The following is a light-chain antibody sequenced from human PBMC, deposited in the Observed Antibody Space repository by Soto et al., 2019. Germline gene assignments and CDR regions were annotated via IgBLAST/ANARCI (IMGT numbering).Light chain of an antibody. J-gene: IGKJ1*01. CDR2: GAS. CDR3: HQYDSSLT. V-gene: IGKV3-20*01. Sequence: EIVLMQSPGSLSLSPGERATLSCRASQSVSSRFFAWYQQKPGQAPRLLIFGASVRATGIPDRFSGSGSGTDFTLTISRLEPEDFAVYYCHQYDSSLTFGQGTKVEIK. CDR1: QSVSSRF.